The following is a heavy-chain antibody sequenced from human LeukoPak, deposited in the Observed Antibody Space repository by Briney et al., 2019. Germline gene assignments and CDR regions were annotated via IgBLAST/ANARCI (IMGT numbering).Heavy chain of an antibody. J-gene: IGHJ6*03. D-gene: IGHD3-9*01. V-gene: IGHV1-8*01. CDR3: ARINREIYDILTGYYKRGAGAYYYYYMDV. CDR1: VYTFTSYD. Sequence: ASVKVSCKASVYTFTSYDINWVRQPTGQGLEWMGWMNPNSGNTGYAQKFQDRLTITRNTSISTAYMELSNLRSEDASVYYCARINREIYDILTGYYKRGAGAYYYYYMDVWGKGTTVTVSS. CDR2: MNPNSGNT.